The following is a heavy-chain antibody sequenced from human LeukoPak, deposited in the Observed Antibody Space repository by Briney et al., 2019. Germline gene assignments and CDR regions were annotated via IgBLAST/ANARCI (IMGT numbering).Heavy chain of an antibody. CDR2: ISSSSSYI. CDR1: GFTFSSYS. CDR3: ARIEGYDSEVYYFDY. V-gene: IGHV3-21*01. Sequence: GGSLRLSCAASGFTFSSYSMNWVRQAPGKGLEWVSSISSSSSYIYYADSVKGRFTISRDNAKNSLYLQMNSLRAEDTAVYYCARIEGYDSEVYYFDYWGQGTLVTVSS. J-gene: IGHJ4*02. D-gene: IGHD5-12*01.